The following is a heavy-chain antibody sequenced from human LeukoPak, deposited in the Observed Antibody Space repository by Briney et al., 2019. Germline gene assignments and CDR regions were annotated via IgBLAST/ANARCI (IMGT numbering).Heavy chain of an antibody. CDR3: ASTSDTAMGGFDY. J-gene: IGHJ4*02. Sequence: SETLSLTCAVYGXSFSGYYWSWIRQPPGKGLEWIGEINHSGSTNYNPSLKSRVTISVDTSKNQFSLKLSSVTAADTAVYYCASTSDTAMGGFDYWGQGTLVTVSS. CDR1: GXSFSGYY. D-gene: IGHD5-18*01. V-gene: IGHV4-34*01. CDR2: INHSGST.